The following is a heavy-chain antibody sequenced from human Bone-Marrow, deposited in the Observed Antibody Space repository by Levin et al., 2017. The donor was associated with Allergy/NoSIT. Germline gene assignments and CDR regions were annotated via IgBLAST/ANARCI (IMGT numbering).Heavy chain of an antibody. D-gene: IGHD6-25*01. CDR1: GGSIPNFY. J-gene: IGHJ4*02. CDR2: FHYTGYT. CDR3: ARGVSDYNPYTFDY. V-gene: IGHV4-59*01. Sequence: PSETLSLTCTVSGGSIPNFYWSWIRQPPGKGLEYIGYFHYTGYTNYNPSLKSRVTISGDTSKNQFSLRLSSVTAADTAIYYCARGVSDYNPYTFDYWGQGTLVTVAS.